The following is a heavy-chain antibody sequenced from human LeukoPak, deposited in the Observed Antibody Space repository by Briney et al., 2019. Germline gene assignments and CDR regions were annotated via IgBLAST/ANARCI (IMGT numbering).Heavy chain of an antibody. V-gene: IGHV3-21*01. J-gene: IGHJ4*02. CDR1: GFAFSSYS. Sequence: GGSLRLSCAATGFAFSSYSMNWVRQAPGKGLEWVSSISSSSSYIYYADSVKGRFTISRDNAKNSLYLQMNSLRAEDTAVYYCARGPSPTNFDYWGQGTLVTVSS. D-gene: IGHD5-12*01. CDR3: ARGPSPTNFDY. CDR2: ISSSSSYI.